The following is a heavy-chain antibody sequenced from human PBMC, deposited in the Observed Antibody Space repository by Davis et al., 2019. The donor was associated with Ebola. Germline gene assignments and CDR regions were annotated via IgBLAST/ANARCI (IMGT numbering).Heavy chain of an antibody. D-gene: IGHD2-15*01. CDR1: GYTFTSYG. Sequence: ASVKVSCKASGYTFTSYGISWVRQAPGQGLEWMGWTSAYNGNTNYAQKLQGRVTMTTDTSTSTAYMELRSLRSDDTAVYYCASGGCSGGSCYSADYWGQGTLVTVSS. V-gene: IGHV1-18*04. CDR2: TSAYNGNT. CDR3: ASGGCSGGSCYSADY. J-gene: IGHJ4*02.